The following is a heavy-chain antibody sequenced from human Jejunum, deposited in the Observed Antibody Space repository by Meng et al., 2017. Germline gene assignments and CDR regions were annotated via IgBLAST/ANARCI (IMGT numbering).Heavy chain of an antibody. Sequence: QVPLQESGPGLVRPSGTLSLTCTVSGDSVSSDNYYWSWIRQPPGKGLEWIGYVYYSGHTDCNPSLKSRLSISLDTSKNHFSLKLSSVTAADTAVYYCARTPLYSGSYYFDPWGQGALVTVSS. CDR2: VYYSGHT. J-gene: IGHJ4*02. CDR3: ARTPLYSGSYYFDP. V-gene: IGHV4-61*03. D-gene: IGHD1-26*01. CDR1: GDSVSSDNYY.